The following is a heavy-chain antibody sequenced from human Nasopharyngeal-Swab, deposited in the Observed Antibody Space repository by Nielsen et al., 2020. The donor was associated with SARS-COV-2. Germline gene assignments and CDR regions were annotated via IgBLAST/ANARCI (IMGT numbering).Heavy chain of an antibody. Sequence: SVKVSCKASGGTFSSYAISWVRQAPGQGLEWMGGIIPIFGTANYAQKFQGRVTITADESTSIAYMELSSLRSEDTAVYYCARNPGVVLEYGWFDPWGQGTLVTVSS. J-gene: IGHJ5*02. CDR1: GGTFSSYA. V-gene: IGHV1-69*13. CDR2: IIPIFGTA. CDR3: ARNPGVVLEYGWFDP. D-gene: IGHD3-3*01.